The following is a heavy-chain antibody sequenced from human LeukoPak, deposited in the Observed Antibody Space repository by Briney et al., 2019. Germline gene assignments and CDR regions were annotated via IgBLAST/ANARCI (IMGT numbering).Heavy chain of an antibody. CDR2: ISSSSSYI. Sequence: KSGGSLRLSCAASGFTFSSYSMNWVRQAPGKGLEWVSSISSSSSYIYYADSVKGRFTISRDNAKNSLYLQMNSLRAEDTAVYYCARDWGLSAPFDYWGQGTLVTVSS. D-gene: IGHD3-16*02. CDR1: GFTFSSYS. V-gene: IGHV3-21*01. CDR3: ARDWGLSAPFDY. J-gene: IGHJ4*02.